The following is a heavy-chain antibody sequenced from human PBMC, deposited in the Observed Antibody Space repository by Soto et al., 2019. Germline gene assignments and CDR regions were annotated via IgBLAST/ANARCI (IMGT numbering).Heavy chain of an antibody. CDR3: ARGPIGLCSGYPIDY. V-gene: IGHV1-3*01. Sequence: QVQLVQSGAAVNKPGASVKVSCKDSGYTFTSYAMHWVRQAPGQRLEWMGWINAGNGNTKYSQKFQGRVTITRDTSASTAYMELSSLRSADTAVYYCARGPIGLCSGYPIDYWVQGTLVTVSS. D-gene: IGHD3-22*01. CDR2: INAGNGNT. J-gene: IGHJ4*02. CDR1: GYTFTSYA.